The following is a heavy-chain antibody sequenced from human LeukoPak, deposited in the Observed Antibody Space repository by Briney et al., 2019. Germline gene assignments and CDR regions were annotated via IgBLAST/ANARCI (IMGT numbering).Heavy chain of an antibody. CDR2: IYTSGST. D-gene: IGHD6-19*01. Sequence: SETLSLTCTVSGGSISSSSYYWSWIRQPAGKGLEWIGRIYTSGSTNYNPSLKSRVTMSVDTSKNQFSLKLSSVTAADTAVYYCAKQSLVHFDYWGQGTLVTVSS. V-gene: IGHV4-61*02. J-gene: IGHJ4*02. CDR1: GGSISSSSYY. CDR3: AKQSLVHFDY.